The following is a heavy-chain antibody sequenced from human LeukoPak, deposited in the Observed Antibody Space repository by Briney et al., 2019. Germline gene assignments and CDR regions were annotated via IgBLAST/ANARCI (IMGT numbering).Heavy chain of an antibody. Sequence: PSETLSLTCTVSGVSISSYYWIWIRQPPGKGLEWIGDIHYSGRANYNPSLKSRVTTSLDTTKNQISLKLSSVTAADTAVYYCARPQTMGSSRPLGYWGQGTLVSVSS. J-gene: IGHJ4*02. V-gene: IGHV4-59*01. CDR1: GVSISSYY. D-gene: IGHD2-2*01. CDR3: ARPQTMGSSRPLGY. CDR2: IHYSGRA.